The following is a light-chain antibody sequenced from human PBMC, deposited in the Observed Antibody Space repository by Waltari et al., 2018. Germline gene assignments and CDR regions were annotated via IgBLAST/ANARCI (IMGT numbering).Light chain of an antibody. CDR2: KTN. CDR3: ALYMGSGIWV. Sequence: QTVVTQEPSLSVSPGGTVTLTCALSSGSVSTTSYASWYQQTPGQAPRTLVYKTNSRSSGVPDRFSGSMLGNKAALTITGAQAEDESDYYCALYMGSGIWVFGGGTKLTVL. J-gene: IGLJ3*02. V-gene: IGLV8-61*01. CDR1: SGSVSTTSY.